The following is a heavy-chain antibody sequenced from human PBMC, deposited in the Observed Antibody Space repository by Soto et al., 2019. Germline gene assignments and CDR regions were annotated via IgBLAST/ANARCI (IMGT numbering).Heavy chain of an antibody. CDR2: ISAYNADT. Sequence: QVQLVQSGAEVKKPGASVKVSCKASGYTFTNHGINWVRQAPGQGLEWRGWISAYNADTNLAQTLQGRATMTTDTSTSTAYMELRSLRFDDTAVYYCARTPRIIPTTPGYNWFDPWGQGTLVTVSS. CDR3: ARTPRIIPTTPGYNWFDP. V-gene: IGHV1-18*01. CDR1: GYTFTNHG. D-gene: IGHD1-26*01. J-gene: IGHJ5*02.